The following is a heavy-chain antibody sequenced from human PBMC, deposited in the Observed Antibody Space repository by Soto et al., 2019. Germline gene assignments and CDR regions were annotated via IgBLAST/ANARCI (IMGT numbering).Heavy chain of an antibody. J-gene: IGHJ4*02. CDR2: ISSSSSTI. V-gene: IGHV3-48*01. CDR3: ARTPDHYRDYGDYEYYFDY. D-gene: IGHD4-17*01. Sequence: GGSLRLSCAASGFTFSSYSMNWVRQAPGKGLEWVSYISSSSSTIYYADSVKGRFTISRDNAKNSLYLQMNSLRAEDTAVYYCARTPDHYRDYGDYEYYFDYWGQGTLVTVSS. CDR1: GFTFSSYS.